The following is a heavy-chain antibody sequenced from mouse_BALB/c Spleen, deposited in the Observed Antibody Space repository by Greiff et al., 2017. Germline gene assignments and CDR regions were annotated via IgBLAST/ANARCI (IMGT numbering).Heavy chain of an antibody. CDR3: ARNWPIYYDYDYAMDY. CDR1: GFSLSRYS. J-gene: IGHJ4*01. CDR2: IWGGGST. V-gene: IGHV2-6-4*01. D-gene: IGHD2-4*01. Sequence: QVHVKQSGPGLVAPSQSLSITCTVSGFSLSRYSVHWVRQPPGKGLEWLGMIWGGGSTDYNSALKSRLSISKDNSKSQVFLKMNSLQTDDTAMYYCARNWPIYYDYDYAMDYWGQGTSVTVSS.